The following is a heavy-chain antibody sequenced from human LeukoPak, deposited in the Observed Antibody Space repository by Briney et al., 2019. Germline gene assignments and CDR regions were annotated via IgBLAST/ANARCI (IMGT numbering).Heavy chain of an antibody. J-gene: IGHJ4*02. Sequence: GGSLRLSCATSGFTFSDSAIHWVRQASGKGLEWVGRIRSKANSYATTDVASVRGRFSISRDDSKNTAYLQMNSLKTEDTAVYYCTRPSYDSSVSGVVYWGQGTLVTVSS. V-gene: IGHV3-73*01. CDR2: IRSKANSYAT. CDR1: GFTFSDSA. CDR3: TRPSYDSSVSGVVY. D-gene: IGHD3-22*01.